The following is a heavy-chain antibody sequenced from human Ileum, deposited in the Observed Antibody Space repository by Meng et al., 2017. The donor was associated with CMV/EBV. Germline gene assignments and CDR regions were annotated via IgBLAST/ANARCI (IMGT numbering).Heavy chain of an antibody. V-gene: IGHV1-18*04. CDR3: ATDLPAESFDY. Sequence: SCKASGYSCNTYYIIWVRQAPGQGLECMGWINPDTGDTNYAQMVQGRVTMTTDTSTNTAFMELRSLRSDDTAVYYCATDLPAESFDYWGQGTLVTVSS. CDR2: INPDTGDT. J-gene: IGHJ4*02. CDR1: GYSCNTYY. D-gene: IGHD3-10*01.